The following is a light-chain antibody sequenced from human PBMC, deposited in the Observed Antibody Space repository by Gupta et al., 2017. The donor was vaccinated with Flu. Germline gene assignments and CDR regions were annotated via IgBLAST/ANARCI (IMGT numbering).Light chain of an antibody. J-gene: IGLJ1*01. CDR2: STD. Sequence: QAVMTQEPSLTVSPGGTVTLTCASSTGAVTSGNYPNWFQQKPGQAPRTLVYSTDRRHSWAPARFSGSLLGGKAALTLSGVQPEDEAEYYCLLYYSDQGVFGAGTKVTVL. V-gene: IGLV7-43*01. CDR3: LLYYSDQGV. CDR1: TGAVTSGNY.